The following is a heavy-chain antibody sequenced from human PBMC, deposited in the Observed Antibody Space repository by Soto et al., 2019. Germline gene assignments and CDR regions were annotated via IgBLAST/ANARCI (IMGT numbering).Heavy chain of an antibody. CDR1: GASVSSGNQY. D-gene: IGHD3-9*01. CDR2: IYNSVIT. J-gene: IGHJ4*02. V-gene: IGHV4-61*01. Sequence: PSETLSLTCTVSGASVSSGNQYWSWIRQPPGKRLEWIGFIYNSVITNYSPSLKSRVSISADTSRNQFSLKMSSVTAADTAVYYGARRYEDTSWSQGALVIVSS. CDR3: ARRYEDTS.